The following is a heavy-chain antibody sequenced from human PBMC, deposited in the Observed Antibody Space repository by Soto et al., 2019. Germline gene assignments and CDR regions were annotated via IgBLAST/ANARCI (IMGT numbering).Heavy chain of an antibody. CDR1: GGSIGSYY. CDR3: ARDVGSSWYEDYYYYGMDV. J-gene: IGHJ6*02. D-gene: IGHD6-13*01. CDR2: IYYSGST. Sequence: PSETLSLTCTVSGGSIGSYYWSWIRQPPGKGLEWIGYIYYSGSTNYNPSLKSRVTISVDTSKNQFSLKLSSVTAADTAVYYCARDVGSSWYEDYYYYGMDVWGQGTTVTVSS. V-gene: IGHV4-59*01.